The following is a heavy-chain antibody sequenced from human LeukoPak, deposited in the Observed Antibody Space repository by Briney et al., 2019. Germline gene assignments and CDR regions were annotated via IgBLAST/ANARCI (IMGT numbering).Heavy chain of an antibody. CDR1: GGSISTYY. V-gene: IGHV4-59*01. CDR2: IYYTGST. Sequence: PSQTLSLTCTVSGGSISTYYWTWIRQPPGKGLEWIGHIYYTGSTNYNPSLKSRVTISVDTSKIQFSLKLSSVTAADTAVYYCARVFGSGYDFRGAFDIWGQGTMVTVSS. J-gene: IGHJ3*02. D-gene: IGHD5-12*01. CDR3: ARVFGSGYDFRGAFDI.